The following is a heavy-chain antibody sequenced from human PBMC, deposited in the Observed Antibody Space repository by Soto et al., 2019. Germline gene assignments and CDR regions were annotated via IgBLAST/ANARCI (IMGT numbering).Heavy chain of an antibody. CDR1: GYSFTGYY. Sequence: QVQLVQSRAEVRKPGASVKVSCKTSGYSFTGYYIHWVRQAPGQGLEWMGWIKPLSGETHYAQKFQGRVSMTRNTSMSTAYMELTSLRFDDTALYYCARKTVNAHFGDWGQGTLVTVSS. V-gene: IGHV1-2*02. D-gene: IGHD3-3*01. CDR2: IKPLSGET. CDR3: ARKTVNAHFGD. J-gene: IGHJ1*01.